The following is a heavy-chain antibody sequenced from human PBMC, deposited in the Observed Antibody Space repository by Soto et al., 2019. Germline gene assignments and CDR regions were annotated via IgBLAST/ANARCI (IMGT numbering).Heavy chain of an antibody. CDR1: GFTFNIYA. Sequence: GGSLRLSCAASGFTFNIYAMSWVRQAPGKGLEWVGRIKSKTDGGTTDYAAPVKGRFTISRDNSKNTVSLQMNSLRADDTAVYYCAKEGSPPFFQHWGQGTLVTVSS. J-gene: IGHJ4*02. D-gene: IGHD3-10*01. V-gene: IGHV3-15*01. CDR2: IKSKTDGGTT. CDR3: AKEGSPPFFQH.